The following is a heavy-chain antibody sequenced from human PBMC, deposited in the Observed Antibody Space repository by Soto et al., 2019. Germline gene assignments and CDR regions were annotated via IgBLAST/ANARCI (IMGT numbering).Heavy chain of an antibody. CDR3: ASGVGIFSCYYMDV. CDR2: ISSSSNYI. V-gene: IGHV3-21*01. CDR1: EFTFSSYS. D-gene: IGHD3-3*01. Sequence: EVQLVESGGGLVKPGGSLRLSCAASEFTFSSYSMNWVRQAPGKGLEWVSSISSSSNYIYYADSVKGRFTISRDNAKNSLYLQMNSIRPEDTAVYYCASGVGIFSCYYMDVWGKGTTVTVSS. J-gene: IGHJ6*03.